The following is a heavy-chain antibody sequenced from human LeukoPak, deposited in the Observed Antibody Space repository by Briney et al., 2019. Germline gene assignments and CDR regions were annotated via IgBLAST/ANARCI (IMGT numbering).Heavy chain of an antibody. CDR1: GFTFSSYE. D-gene: IGHD3-10*01. CDR2: ISSSGSTI. CDR3: ARNTYYYGSGSSWDS. J-gene: IGHJ4*02. V-gene: IGHV3-48*03. Sequence: GGSLRLSCAASGFTFSSYEMNWVRQAPGKGLEWVSYISSSGSTIYYADSVKGRFTISRDNAKNSLYLQMNSLRAEDTAVYYCARNTYYYGSGSSWDSWGQGTLVTVSS.